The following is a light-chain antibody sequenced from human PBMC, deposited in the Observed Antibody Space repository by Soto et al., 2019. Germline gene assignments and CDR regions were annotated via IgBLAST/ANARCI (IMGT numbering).Light chain of an antibody. CDR3: CSYAGSYTYV. CDR1: SSDVGDYNF. Sequence: QSVLTQPRSVSASPGQSVTISCTGTSSDVGDYNFVSWYQQHPGKAPKLMIYDVTERPSGVPDRFSGSKSGDTASLTISGLQAEDEADYYCCSYAGSYTYVFGTGTKATVL. CDR2: DVT. J-gene: IGLJ1*01. V-gene: IGLV2-11*01.